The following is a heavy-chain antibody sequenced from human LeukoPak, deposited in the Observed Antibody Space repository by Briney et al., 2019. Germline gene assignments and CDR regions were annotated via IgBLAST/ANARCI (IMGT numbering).Heavy chain of an antibody. D-gene: IGHD3-3*01. CDR2: IYHSGST. CDR1: GYSISSGYY. J-gene: IGHJ4*02. CDR3: ARGGYDFWSGYYGLFDY. V-gene: IGHV4-38-2*02. Sequence: PSETLSLTCTVSGYSISSGYYWGWIRQPPGKGLEWIGSIYHSGSTYYNPSLKSRVTISVDTSKNQFSLKLSSVTAADTAVYYCARGGYDFWSGYYGLFDYWGQGTLVTVSS.